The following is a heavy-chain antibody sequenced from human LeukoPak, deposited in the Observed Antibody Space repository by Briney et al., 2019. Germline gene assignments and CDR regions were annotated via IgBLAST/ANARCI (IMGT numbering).Heavy chain of an antibody. J-gene: IGHJ4*02. CDR2: IYYSGST. Sequence: SETLSLTCTVSGGSISSSSYYWGWIRQPPGKGLEWIGSIYYSGSTYYNPSLKSRVTISVDTSKNQFSLKLSSVTAADTAVYYCASLNDYSNANFDYWGQGTLVTVSS. CDR1: GGSISSSSYY. V-gene: IGHV4-39*01. D-gene: IGHD4-11*01. CDR3: ASLNDYSNANFDY.